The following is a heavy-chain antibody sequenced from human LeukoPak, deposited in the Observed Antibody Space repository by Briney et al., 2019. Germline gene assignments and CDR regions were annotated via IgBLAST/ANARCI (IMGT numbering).Heavy chain of an antibody. V-gene: IGHV1-2*02. Sequence: ASVKVSCKASGYTFTGCFIHYVRHAPGQGLEWMGWIDPNSDNIRYSETFKDRVIMTRDTSTNTAYMELSWLRSDDTAVYYCARSAYNYGYVYFDHWGQGTLVIVSS. J-gene: IGHJ4*02. D-gene: IGHD5-18*01. CDR3: ARSAYNYGYVYFDH. CDR2: IDPNSDNI. CDR1: GYTFTGCF.